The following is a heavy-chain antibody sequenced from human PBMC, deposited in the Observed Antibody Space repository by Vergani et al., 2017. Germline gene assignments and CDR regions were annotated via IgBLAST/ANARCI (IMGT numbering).Heavy chain of an antibody. CDR3: TKGSVYYHDSAGHGYDPYTGFDL. CDR1: GITFWKFG. D-gene: IGHD5-12*01. CDR2: ISWNSGAV. V-gene: IGHV3-9*01. Sequence: EVQLLESGGGLAQPGGSLRLSCEASGITFWKFGMHWVRQGPGKGLEWVSGISWNSGAVDYADSVGGRFTISRDNAKNSLFLEMNSLRFEDTAVYFCTKGSVYYHDSAGHGYDPYTGFDLWGQGTLVTVSS. J-gene: IGHJ3*01.